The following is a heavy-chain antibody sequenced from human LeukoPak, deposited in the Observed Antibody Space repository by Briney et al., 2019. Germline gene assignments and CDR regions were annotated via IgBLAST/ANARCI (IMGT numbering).Heavy chain of an antibody. D-gene: IGHD3-10*01. V-gene: IGHV4-34*01. CDR1: GGPFRGYY. Sequence: KTSETLSLTCGVYGGPFRGYYWSGIRQPPGKGLEWIGEINHSGSTNYNPSLKSQVTISVDTSKNQFSLKLSSVTAADTAVYYCARAVGVSYYYGSGAFYYMDVWGKGTTVTVSS. J-gene: IGHJ6*03. CDR2: INHSGST. CDR3: ARAVGVSYYYGSGAFYYMDV.